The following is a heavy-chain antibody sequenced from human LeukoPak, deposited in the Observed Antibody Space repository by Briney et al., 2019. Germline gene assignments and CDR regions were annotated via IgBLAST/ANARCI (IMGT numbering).Heavy chain of an antibody. V-gene: IGHV3-21*01. CDR2: INSNSRYI. Sequence: GGSLRLSCAASGFTFSSYSMNWVRQAPGKGLEWVSSINSNSRYIYYADSVKGRFTISRDNARNSLYLQVNSLRAEDTAVYYCARGDQLLPDYWGQGTLVTVSS. CDR1: GFTFSSYS. CDR3: ARGDQLLPDY. D-gene: IGHD2-2*01. J-gene: IGHJ4*02.